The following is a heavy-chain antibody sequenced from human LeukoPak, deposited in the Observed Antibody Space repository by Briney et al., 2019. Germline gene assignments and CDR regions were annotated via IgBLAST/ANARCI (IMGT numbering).Heavy chain of an antibody. CDR1: GGSFSGYY. D-gene: IGHD6-13*01. Sequence: SETLSLTCAVYGGSFSGYYWSWIRQPPGKGLEWIGEINHSGSTNYNPSLKSRVTISVDTSKNQFSLKLSSVTAADTAVYYCARGGGYSGSKDAFDIWGQGTMVTVSS. J-gene: IGHJ3*02. CDR3: ARGGGYSGSKDAFDI. CDR2: INHSGST. V-gene: IGHV4-34*01.